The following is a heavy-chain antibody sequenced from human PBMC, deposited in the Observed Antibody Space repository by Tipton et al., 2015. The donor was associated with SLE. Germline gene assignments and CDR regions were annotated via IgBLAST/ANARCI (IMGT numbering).Heavy chain of an antibody. Sequence: TLSLTCTVSGGSISSSSYYWGWIRQPPGKGLEWIGSIYYSGSTYYNPSLKSRVTISVDTSKNQFSLKLSSVTAADTAVNYCARAVYGPFDYWGQGTLVTVSA. CDR3: ARAVYGPFDY. D-gene: IGHD4-17*01. CDR2: IYYSGST. V-gene: IGHV4-39*07. J-gene: IGHJ4*02. CDR1: GGSISSSSYY.